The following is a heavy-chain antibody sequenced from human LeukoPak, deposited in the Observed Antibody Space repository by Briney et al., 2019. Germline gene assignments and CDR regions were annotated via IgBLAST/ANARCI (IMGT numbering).Heavy chain of an antibody. D-gene: IGHD6-13*01. CDR3: ARCQIAAAGTGAFDV. CDR2: FSATDGST. J-gene: IGHJ3*01. Sequence: GGSLRPSCAASGFSFSTYAMTWVRQAPGKGLEWVSAFSATDGSTQYAESVKGRFTISKDSTTNTLFLQINSLRAEDTAVYYCARCQIAAAGTGAFDVWGQGTMVTVSS. V-gene: IGHV3-23*01. CDR1: GFSFSTYA.